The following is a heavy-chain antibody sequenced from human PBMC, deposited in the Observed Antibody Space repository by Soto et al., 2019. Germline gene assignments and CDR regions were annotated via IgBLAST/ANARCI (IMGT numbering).Heavy chain of an antibody. Sequence: QLQLQESGSGLVKPSQTLSLTCAVSGGSISSGGYAWSWIRQPPGKGLEWIGYIYHSGSTYYNPSVKCRVTISVDSSKNQFCLKLISVTAADTAVYYGARVPDYWGQGTLVNVAS. CDR1: GGSISSGGYA. V-gene: IGHV4-30-2*01. CDR3: ARVPDY. J-gene: IGHJ4*02. CDR2: IYHSGST.